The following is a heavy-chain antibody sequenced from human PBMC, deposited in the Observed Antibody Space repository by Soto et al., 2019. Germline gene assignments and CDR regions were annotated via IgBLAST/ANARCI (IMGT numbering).Heavy chain of an antibody. CDR3: ARLATRYYFDY. D-gene: IGHD1-1*01. CDR1: GGNISSYY. J-gene: IGHJ4*02. Sequence: PSETQSLTCPVSGGNISSYYWSWIRQPPGKGLEWIGYIYYSGSTNYNPSLKSRVTISVDTSKNQFSLKMSSVTAADTAVYYCARLATRYYFDYWGQGTLVTVSS. CDR2: IYYSGST. V-gene: IGHV4-59*01.